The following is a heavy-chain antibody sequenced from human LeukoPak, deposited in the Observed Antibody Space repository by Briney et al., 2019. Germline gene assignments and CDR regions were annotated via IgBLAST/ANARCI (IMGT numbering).Heavy chain of an antibody. Sequence: GGSLRLSCAASGFTFISYWMHWVRQAPGKGLVWVSRINGDGSSTSYADSVKGRFTISRDNAKNTLYLQMNSLRAEDTAVYYCARGYSSSYRIDYWGQGTLVTVSS. CDR1: GFTFISYW. CDR2: INGDGSST. V-gene: IGHV3-74*01. J-gene: IGHJ4*02. CDR3: ARGYSSSYRIDY. D-gene: IGHD6-6*01.